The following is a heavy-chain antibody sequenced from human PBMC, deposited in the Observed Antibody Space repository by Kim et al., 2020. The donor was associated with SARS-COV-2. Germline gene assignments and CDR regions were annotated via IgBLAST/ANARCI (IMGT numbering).Heavy chain of an antibody. CDR3: AKTGGYSSYFFDY. Sequence: GGSLRLSCSASGFTFSTYAMNWVRQAPGKGLEWVSGISGGGGSAYYADSVKGRFTISRDSSKNTLYLQLNTLRAEDTAVYYCAKTGGYSSYFFDYLGQGT. D-gene: IGHD2-8*02. J-gene: IGHJ4*02. CDR1: GFTFSTYA. V-gene: IGHV3-23*01. CDR2: ISGGGGSA.